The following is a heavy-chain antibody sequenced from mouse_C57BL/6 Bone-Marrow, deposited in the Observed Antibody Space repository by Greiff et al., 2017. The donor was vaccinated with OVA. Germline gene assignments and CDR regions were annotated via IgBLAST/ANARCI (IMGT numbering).Heavy chain of an antibody. V-gene: IGHV1-42*01. CDR1: GYSFTGYY. J-gene: IGHJ2*01. CDR2: INPSTGGT. D-gene: IGHD1-1*01. CDR3: ARYGGSSYEDYFDY. Sequence: EVQLVESGPELVKPGASVKISCKASGYSFTGYYMNLVKQSPEKSLEWIGEINPSTGGTTYNQKFKAKATLTVDKSSSTAYMQLKSLTSEDSAVYYCARYGGSSYEDYFDYWGQGTTLTVSS.